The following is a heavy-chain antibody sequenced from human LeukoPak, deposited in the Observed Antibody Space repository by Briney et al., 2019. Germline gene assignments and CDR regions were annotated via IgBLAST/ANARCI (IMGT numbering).Heavy chain of an antibody. V-gene: IGHV3-30*18. Sequence: GGSLRLSCAASGFTFSSYGMHWVRQAPGKGLEWVAVIPYDGSNKYYADSVKGRFTISRDNSKNTLYLQMNSLRAEDTAVYYCAKVGGRWLQLGYYYYYMDVWGKGTTVTVSS. J-gene: IGHJ6*03. D-gene: IGHD5-24*01. CDR3: AKVGGRWLQLGYYYYYMDV. CDR1: GFTFSSYG. CDR2: IPYDGSNK.